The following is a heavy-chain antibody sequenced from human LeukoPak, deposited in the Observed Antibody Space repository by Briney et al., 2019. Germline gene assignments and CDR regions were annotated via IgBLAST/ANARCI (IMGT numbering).Heavy chain of an antibody. CDR3: ARGRIAVAGSFPYFDY. J-gene: IGHJ4*02. D-gene: IGHD6-19*01. V-gene: IGHV4-59*01. CDR2: IYYSGST. CDR1: GASISNYY. Sequence: SETLSLTCTVSGASISNYYRTWIRQPPGKGLEWIGYIYYSGSTNYNPSLKSRVTISIDTSKNQFSLKLSSVTAADTAVYYCARGRIAVAGSFPYFDYWGQGTLVTVSS.